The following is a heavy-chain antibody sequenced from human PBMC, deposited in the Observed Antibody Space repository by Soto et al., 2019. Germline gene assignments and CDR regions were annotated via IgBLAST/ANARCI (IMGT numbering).Heavy chain of an antibody. J-gene: IGHJ5*02. CDR2: IYYSGTT. V-gene: IGHV4-31*03. D-gene: IGHD1-20*01. CDR3: ARDRPGITSPGIKTYNWLDP. CDR1: GDSISGAGYY. Sequence: QVQLQESGPGLVKPSQTLSLICTVSGDSISGAGYYWTWIRQHPGKGLEWIGNIYYSGTTSYNPSIKSRVTISLDTSKNQFSLRLTSVTAAVTAMYYCARDRPGITSPGIKTYNWLDPWGQGTLVTVSS.